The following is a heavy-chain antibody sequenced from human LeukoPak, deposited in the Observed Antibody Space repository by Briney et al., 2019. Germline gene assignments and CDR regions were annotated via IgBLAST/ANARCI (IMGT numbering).Heavy chain of an antibody. D-gene: IGHD2-2*01. CDR1: GYTFTSYY. J-gene: IGHJ5*02. Sequence: ASVKVSCKASGYTFTSYYMHWVRQAPGQGLEWMGIINPSGGSTSYAQKFQGRVTITADESTSTAYMELSSLRSEDTAVYYCARAHRIGYCSSTSCYRNSWFDPWGQGTLVTVSS. CDR2: INPSGGST. CDR3: ARAHRIGYCSSTSCYRNSWFDP. V-gene: IGHV1-46*01.